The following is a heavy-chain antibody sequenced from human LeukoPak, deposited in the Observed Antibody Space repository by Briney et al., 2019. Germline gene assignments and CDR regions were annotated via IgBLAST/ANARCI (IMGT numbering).Heavy chain of an antibody. V-gene: IGHV3-23*01. CDR3: AKDRDMIVVVNDY. J-gene: IGHJ4*02. D-gene: IGHD3-22*01. CDR2: ISGSGGST. CDR1: GFTFSSYA. Sequence: GGSLRLSCAASGFTFSSYAMSWVRQAPGKGLEWTSAISGSGGSTYYADSVKGRFTISRDNSKNTLYLQMNSLRAEDTAVYYCAKDRDMIVVVNDYWGQGTLVTVSS.